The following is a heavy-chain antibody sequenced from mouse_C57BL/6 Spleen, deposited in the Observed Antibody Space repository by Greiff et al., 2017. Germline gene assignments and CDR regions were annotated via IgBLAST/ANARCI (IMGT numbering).Heavy chain of an antibody. CDR2: IDPADGET. CDR3: ARTAEATGDCGAY. J-gene: IGHJ3*01. Sequence: VQLQQSGAELVKPGASVKLSCTASGFTITDYYMHWVKQRPEQGLEWIGGIDPADGETKYDPKFQGKATITADTSSNTAYLQRSSLTSEDTAVDYWARTAEATGDCGAYWGQGTLVTVSA. V-gene: IGHV14-2*01. CDR1: GFTITDYY. D-gene: IGHD3-2*02.